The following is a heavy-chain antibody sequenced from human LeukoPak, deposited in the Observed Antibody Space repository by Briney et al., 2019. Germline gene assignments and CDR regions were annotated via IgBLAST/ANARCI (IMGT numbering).Heavy chain of an antibody. V-gene: IGHV3-74*01. Sequence: GGSLRLSCAASGFTFSNYWMHWVRQAPGKGLVWVSRINSDGINTSYADSVKGRFTISRDNAKNTLYLQMNSLRAEDTAVYYCARSYYEYYYDSSGYYRPYFDYWGQGTLVTVSS. CDR1: GFTFSNYW. CDR2: INSDGINT. CDR3: ARSYYEYYYDSSGYYRPYFDY. D-gene: IGHD3-22*01. J-gene: IGHJ4*02.